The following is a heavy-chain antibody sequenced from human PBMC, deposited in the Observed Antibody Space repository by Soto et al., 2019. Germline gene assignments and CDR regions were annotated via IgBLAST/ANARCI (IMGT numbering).Heavy chain of an antibody. CDR1: GGSISSYY. CDR2: IYYSGST. D-gene: IGHD3-10*01. J-gene: IGHJ4*02. CDR3: ARHNYGSGSTYFDY. V-gene: IGHV4-59*08. Sequence: PSETLSLTCTVSGGSISSYYWSWIRQPPGKGLEWIGYIYYSGSTNYNPSLKSRVTISVDTSKNQFSLKLNSMTAADTAVYYCARHNYGSGSTYFDYWGQGTQVTVSS.